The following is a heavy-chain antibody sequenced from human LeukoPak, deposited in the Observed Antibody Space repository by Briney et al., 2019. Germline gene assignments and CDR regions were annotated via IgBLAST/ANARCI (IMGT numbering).Heavy chain of an antibody. D-gene: IGHD3-22*01. CDR2: ISSSGSTI. V-gene: IGHV3-48*03. J-gene: IGHJ4*02. CDR3: ARPYYYDSSGSPLPPDY. Sequence: GGSLRLSCAASGFTFSSYEMNWLRQAPGKGLEWVSYISSSGSTIYYADSVKGRFTISRDNAKNSLYLHMKSLRAEDTAVYYCARPYYYDSSGSPLPPDYWGQGTLVTVSP. CDR1: GFTFSSYE.